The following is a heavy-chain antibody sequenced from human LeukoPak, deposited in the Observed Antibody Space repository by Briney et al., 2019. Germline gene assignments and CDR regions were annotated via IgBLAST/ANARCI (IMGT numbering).Heavy chain of an antibody. D-gene: IGHD3-10*01. J-gene: IGHJ4*02. Sequence: SETLSLTSTVSGGSISSYYWSWIRQPAGKGLEWIGRIYTSGSTNYNPSLKSRVTMSVDTSKNQFSLKLSSVTAADTAVYYCARDSVVNYYGSGVIYYFDYWGQGTLVTVSS. CDR2: IYTSGST. CDR3: ARDSVVNYYGSGVIYYFDY. V-gene: IGHV4-4*07. CDR1: GGSISSYY.